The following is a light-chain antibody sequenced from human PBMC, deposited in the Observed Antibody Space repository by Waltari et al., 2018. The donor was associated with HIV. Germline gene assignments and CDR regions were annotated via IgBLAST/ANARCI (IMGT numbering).Light chain of an antibody. CDR2: DVN. Sequence: QSVLTQPPSASGTPGQRVTISCSGSSSNIGRNYVYWYQQHPGKAPKLMIFDVNKRPSGVPDRFSGSKSGNTASLTISGLQAEDEADYSCCSYAGSNTFVFGGGTKLTVL. CDR3: CSYAGSNTFV. J-gene: IGLJ2*01. CDR1: SSNIGRNY. V-gene: IGLV2-11*02.